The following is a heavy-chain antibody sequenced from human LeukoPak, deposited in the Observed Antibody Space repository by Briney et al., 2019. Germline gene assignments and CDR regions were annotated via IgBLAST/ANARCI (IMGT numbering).Heavy chain of an antibody. D-gene: IGHD3-10*01. V-gene: IGHV3-15*01. CDR2: IKSRADGGTP. CDR3: ATQGVLDAFDI. CDR1: GFTFRDAW. J-gene: IGHJ3*02. Sequence: GGSLRLSCAPSGFTFRDAWMIWVRQAPGKGLEWVGRIKSRADGGTPDYAAPVTGRFTISRDDSNGTLFLQMNSLTNEDTAVYYCATQGVLDAFDIWGQGTMVIVSS.